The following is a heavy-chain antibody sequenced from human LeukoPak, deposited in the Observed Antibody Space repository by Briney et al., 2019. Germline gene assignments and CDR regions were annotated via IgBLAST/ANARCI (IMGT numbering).Heavy chain of an antibody. D-gene: IGHD6-19*01. V-gene: IGHV4-39*02. CDR3: ASSTSGWYNGNDY. CDR1: GGSINSKSYY. J-gene: IGHJ4*02. Sequence: SETLSLTCTVSGGSINSKSYYWGWIRQPPGKGLEWIGSVYYTGNTYYNPSLKSRVTISLDTSKNHFSLNLSSVTAADTAVYFCASSTSGWYNGNDYWGQGTLVTVSS. CDR2: VYYTGNT.